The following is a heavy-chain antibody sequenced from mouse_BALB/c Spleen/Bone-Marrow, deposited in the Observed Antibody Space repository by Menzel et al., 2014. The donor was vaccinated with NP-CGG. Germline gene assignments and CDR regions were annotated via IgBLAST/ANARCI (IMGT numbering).Heavy chain of an antibody. CDR1: GDSITSGY. J-gene: IGHJ4*01. CDR2: ISHSSST. Sequence: DVKLQESGPSLVKPSQTLSLTCSVTGDSITSGYWNWIRKFPGNKLEYMGYISHSSSTYYNPSLKSRISITRDTSKNQYYLQLNSVTTEDTATYYCARAGYRYDVGYAMDYWGQGTSVTVSS. D-gene: IGHD2-14*01. CDR3: ARAGYRYDVGYAMDY. V-gene: IGHV3-8*02.